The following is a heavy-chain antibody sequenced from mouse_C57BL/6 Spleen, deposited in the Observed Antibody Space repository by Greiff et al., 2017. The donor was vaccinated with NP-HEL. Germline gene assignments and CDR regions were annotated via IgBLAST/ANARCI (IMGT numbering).Heavy chain of an antibody. CDR1: GYTFTDYE. Sequence: VKLQESGAELVRPGASVTLSCKASGYTFTDYEMHWVKQTPVHGLEWIGAIDPETGGTAYNQKFKGKAILTADKSSSTAYMELRSLTSEDSAVYYCTRGRITTVVFYWYFDVWGTGTTVTVSS. CDR3: TRGRITTVVFYWYFDV. J-gene: IGHJ1*03. V-gene: IGHV1-15*01. CDR2: IDPETGGT. D-gene: IGHD1-1*01.